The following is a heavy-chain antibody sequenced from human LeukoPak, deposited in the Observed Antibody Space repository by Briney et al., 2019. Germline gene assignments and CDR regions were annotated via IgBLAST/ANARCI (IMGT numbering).Heavy chain of an antibody. Sequence: SQTLSLTCTVSGGSISSGGYYWSWIRQPPGKGLEWIGYIYHSGSTYYNPSLKSRVTISVDRSKNQFSLKLSSVTAADTAVYYCAGRGVYGDYGGLTYDAFDIWGQGTMVTVSS. J-gene: IGHJ3*02. V-gene: IGHV4-30-2*01. CDR2: IYHSGST. D-gene: IGHD4-17*01. CDR1: GGSISSGGYY. CDR3: AGRGVYGDYGGLTYDAFDI.